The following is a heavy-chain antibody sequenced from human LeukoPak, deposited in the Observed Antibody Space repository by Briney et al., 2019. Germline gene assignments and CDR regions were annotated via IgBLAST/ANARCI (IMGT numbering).Heavy chain of an antibody. Sequence: ASVKVSCKASGYTLTSYGISWVRQAPGQGLEWMGWISAYNGNTNYAQKLQGRVTMTTDTSTSTAYMELRSLRSDDTAVYYCAGRRYCSSTSCYMDAFDIWGQGTMVTVSS. V-gene: IGHV1-18*04. D-gene: IGHD2-2*02. CDR1: GYTLTSYG. J-gene: IGHJ3*02. CDR2: ISAYNGNT. CDR3: AGRRYCSSTSCYMDAFDI.